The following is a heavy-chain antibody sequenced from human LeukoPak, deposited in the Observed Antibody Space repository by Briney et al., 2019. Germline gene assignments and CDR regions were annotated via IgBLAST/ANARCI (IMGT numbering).Heavy chain of an antibody. CDR3: ARVVNYYDSSGYYPHRPNWFDP. D-gene: IGHD3-22*01. CDR1: GDSVSNSLYY. CDR2: IYYNGGT. J-gene: IGHJ5*02. V-gene: IGHV4-61*01. Sequence: SETLSLTCTVSGDSVSNSLYYWSWIRQPPGKGLEWIGYIYYNGGTNYNPSLKSRVTISIDTSTNQFSLRLNSMTAADTAVYYCARVVNYYDSSGYYPHRPNWFDPWGQGTLVTVSS.